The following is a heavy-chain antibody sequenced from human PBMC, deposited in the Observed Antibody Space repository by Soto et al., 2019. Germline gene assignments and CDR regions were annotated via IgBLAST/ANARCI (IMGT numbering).Heavy chain of an antibody. CDR1: GGTFSSYA. Sequence: QVQLVQSGAEVKKPGSSVKVSCKASGGTFSSYAISWVRQAPGQGVEWMGGVIPIFGTANYAQKFQGRVTIAAGEYTSTGDMELSSLRSEDTAVYYCARNYYDSSGYYPGDYWGQGTLVTVSS. V-gene: IGHV1-69*12. CDR3: ARNYYDSSGYYPGDY. CDR2: VIPIFGTA. D-gene: IGHD3-22*01. J-gene: IGHJ4*02.